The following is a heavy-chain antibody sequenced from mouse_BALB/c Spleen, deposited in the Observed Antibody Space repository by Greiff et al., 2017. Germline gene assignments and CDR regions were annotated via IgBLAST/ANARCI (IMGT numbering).Heavy chain of an antibody. V-gene: IGHV1S22*01. Sequence: LQQPGSELVRPGASVKLSCKASGYTFTSYWMHWVKQRPGQGLEWIGNIYPGSGSTNYDEKFKSKATLTVDTSSSTAYMQRSSLTSEDSAVYYCTRRGTTGMDYWGQGTSVTVSS. CDR3: TRRGTTGMDY. D-gene: IGHD1-1*01. J-gene: IGHJ4*01. CDR1: GYTFTSYW. CDR2: IYPGSGST.